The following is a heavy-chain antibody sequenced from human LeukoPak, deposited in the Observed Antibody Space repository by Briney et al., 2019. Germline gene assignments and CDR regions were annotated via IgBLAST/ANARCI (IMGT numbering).Heavy chain of an antibody. CDR2: IHHSGSA. D-gene: IGHD2-2*01. CDR1: GYSISSGHQ. V-gene: IGHV4-38-2*02. CDR3: ARDPRWLTPDCTSTSCYENYFDP. J-gene: IGHJ5*02. Sequence: PSETLSLTCAVSGYSISSGHQWAWIRQSPGKGLEWIGSIHHSGSAHYNPSLKSRVTISVETSKNQFSLKMYSVTAADTAVYYCARDPRWLTPDCTSTSCYENYFDPWGQGTLVTVSS.